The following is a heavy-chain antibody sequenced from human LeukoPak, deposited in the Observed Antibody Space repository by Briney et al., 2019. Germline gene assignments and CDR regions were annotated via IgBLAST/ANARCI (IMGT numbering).Heavy chain of an antibody. CDR1: GYTFTNYD. Sequence: GASVKVSCKASGYTFTNYDINWVRQATGQGLEWMGWVNPNTGNTGYAQKFQGRISMTRNTSINTAYLELSSLLSEDTAVYYCARGKGSGVSLVRGTVSWRGMYFDYWGQGILVTVSS. J-gene: IGHJ4*02. D-gene: IGHD3-10*01. V-gene: IGHV1-8*01. CDR3: ARGKGSGVSLVRGTVSWRGMYFDY. CDR2: VNPNTGNT.